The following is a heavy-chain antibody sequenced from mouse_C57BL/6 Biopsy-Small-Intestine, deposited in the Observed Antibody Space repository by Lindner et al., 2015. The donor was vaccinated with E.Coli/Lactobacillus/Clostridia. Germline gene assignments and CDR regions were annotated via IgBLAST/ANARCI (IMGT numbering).Heavy chain of an antibody. J-gene: IGHJ3*01. V-gene: IGHV1-82*01. Sequence: LQESGPELVKPGASVKISCKASGYAFSSSWMNWVKQRPGKGLEWIGRIYPGDGDTDYNGKFTGKATLTTDKSSNTAYMQLSGLTFEDSAVYFCARVAWFAYWGQGTLVTVSA. CDR2: IYPGDGDT. CDR1: GYAFSSSW. CDR3: ARVAWFAY.